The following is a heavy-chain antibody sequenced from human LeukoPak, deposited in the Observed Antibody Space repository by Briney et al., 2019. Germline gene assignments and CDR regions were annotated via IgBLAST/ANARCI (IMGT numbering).Heavy chain of an antibody. D-gene: IGHD3-3*01. Sequence: PGGSLRLFCAASGFTFSSYRMHWVRQAPGKGLVWVSRIKGDGNTNYADSVKGRFTISRDNAKNTVSLQMNSLRAEDTGVYYCARAPSEIGGYYPEYFRHWGQGTLVTVSS. CDR1: GFTFSSYR. CDR3: ARAPSEIGGYYPEYFRH. CDR2: IKGDGNT. J-gene: IGHJ1*01. V-gene: IGHV3-74*01.